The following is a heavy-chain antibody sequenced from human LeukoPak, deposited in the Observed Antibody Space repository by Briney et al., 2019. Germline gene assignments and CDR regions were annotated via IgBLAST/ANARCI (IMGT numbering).Heavy chain of an antibody. D-gene: IGHD6-6*01. J-gene: IGHJ4*02. CDR1: GFTFSSYA. Sequence: GGSLRLSCAASGFTFSSYAMSWVRQAPGKGLEWVSAISGSGGGTYYADSVKGRFTISRDNSKNTLYLQMNNLRAEDTAVYYCAKDRETYEYTFDYWGQGTLVTVSS. CDR2: ISGSGGGT. CDR3: AKDRETYEYTFDY. V-gene: IGHV3-23*01.